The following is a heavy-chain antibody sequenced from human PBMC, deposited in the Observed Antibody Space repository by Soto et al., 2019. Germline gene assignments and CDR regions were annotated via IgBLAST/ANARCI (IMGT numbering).Heavy chain of an antibody. J-gene: IGHJ6*02. CDR3: AKEMGRLRGYYYYYGMDV. V-gene: IGHV3-43*01. CDR1: GFTFDDYT. Sequence: GGSLRLSCAASGFTFDDYTMHWVRQAPGKGLEWVSLISWDGGSIYYADSVKGRFTISRDNSKNSLYLQMNSLRTEDTALYYCAKEMGRLRGYYYYYGMDVWGQGTTVTVSS. D-gene: IGHD6-25*01. CDR2: ISWDGGSI.